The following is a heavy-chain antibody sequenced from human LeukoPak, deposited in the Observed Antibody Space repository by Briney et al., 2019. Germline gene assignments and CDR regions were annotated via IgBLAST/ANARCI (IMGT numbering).Heavy chain of an antibody. J-gene: IGHJ4*02. CDR3: ARDRYCSSTSCYPDYFDY. CDR1: GFTFSSYE. V-gene: IGHV3-48*03. CDR2: ISSSGSTI. D-gene: IGHD2-2*01. Sequence: GGSLRLSCAASGFTFSSYEMNWVRRAPGKGLEWVSYISSSGSTIYYADSVKGRFTISRDNAKNSLYLQMNSLRAEDTAVYYCARDRYCSSTSCYPDYFDYWGQGTLVTVSS.